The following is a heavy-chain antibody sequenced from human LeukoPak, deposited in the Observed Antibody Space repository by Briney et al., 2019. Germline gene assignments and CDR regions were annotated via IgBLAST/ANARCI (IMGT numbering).Heavy chain of an antibody. J-gene: IGHJ2*01. Sequence: GGSLRLSCAASGFTFSSYAMSWVRQAPGKGLEWVSAISGRGGSTYYADSVKGRFTISRDNSKNTLYLQMNSLRAEDTAVYYCAKDQRKYSSGWSPSGGWYFDLWGRGALVTVSS. V-gene: IGHV3-23*01. CDR2: ISGRGGST. D-gene: IGHD6-19*01. CDR3: AKDQRKYSSGWSPSGGWYFDL. CDR1: GFTFSSYA.